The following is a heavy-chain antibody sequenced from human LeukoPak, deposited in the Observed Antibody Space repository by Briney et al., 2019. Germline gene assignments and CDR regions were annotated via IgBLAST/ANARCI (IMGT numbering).Heavy chain of an antibody. V-gene: IGHV3-23*01. CDR2: ISGSGGST. Sequence: PGGSLRLSCAASGFTFSTYSMNWVCQAPGKGLEWVSAISGSGGSTYYADSVKGRFTISRDNSKNTLYLQMNSLRAEDTAVYYCVKIAAADAVDYWGQGTLVTVSS. J-gene: IGHJ4*02. D-gene: IGHD6-13*01. CDR3: VKIAAADAVDY. CDR1: GFTFSTYS.